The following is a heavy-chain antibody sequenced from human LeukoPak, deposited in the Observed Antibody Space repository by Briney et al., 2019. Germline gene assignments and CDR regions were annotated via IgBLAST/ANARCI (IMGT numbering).Heavy chain of an antibody. Sequence: GGSLRLSCAASGFTFSSYAMSWVRQAPGKGLEWVSAISGSGGSTYYADSVKGRFTISRDNSKNTLYLQMNSLRAEDTAVYYCAKEKDYYDSSGYPVPGMDVWGQGTTVTVSS. J-gene: IGHJ6*02. D-gene: IGHD3-22*01. V-gene: IGHV3-23*01. CDR3: AKEKDYYDSSGYPVPGMDV. CDR1: GFTFSSYA. CDR2: ISGSGGST.